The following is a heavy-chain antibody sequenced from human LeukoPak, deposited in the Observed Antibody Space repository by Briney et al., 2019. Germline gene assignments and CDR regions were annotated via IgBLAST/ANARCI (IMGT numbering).Heavy chain of an antibody. Sequence: PSETLSLTCTVSGGSFTPYYWSWIRQPPGKGLEWIGHISYSGSTNYNPSLKSRVTVSIDTSKNQVSLKLSSVTAADTAVYYCAKRYCSSTTCYDDRGAFDYWGQGTLVTVSS. V-gene: IGHV4-59*08. CDR2: ISYSGST. D-gene: IGHD2-2*01. CDR3: AKRYCSSTTCYDDRGAFDY. CDR1: GGSFTPYY. J-gene: IGHJ4*02.